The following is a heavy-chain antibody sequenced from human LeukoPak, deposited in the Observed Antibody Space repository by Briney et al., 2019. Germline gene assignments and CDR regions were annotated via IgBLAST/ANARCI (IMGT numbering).Heavy chain of an antibody. CDR2: INTNAGNP. D-gene: IGHD2-2*02. J-gene: IGHJ6*02. V-gene: IGHV7-4-1*02. CDR1: GNTFTSYA. CDR3: ARDDTPFGRTPDGMDV. Sequence: ASVKVSCKASGNTFTSYAMNWVRQAPGQGLEWMGWINTNAGNPTYAQGFTGRFVFSLDTSVSTAYLQISSLKAEDTAVYYCARDDTPFGRTPDGMDVWGQGTTVTVSS.